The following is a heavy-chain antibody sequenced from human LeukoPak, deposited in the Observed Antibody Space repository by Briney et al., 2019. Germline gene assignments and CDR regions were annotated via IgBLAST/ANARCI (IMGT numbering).Heavy chain of an antibody. CDR2: ISGSGGST. D-gene: IGHD5-24*01. Sequence: GGSLRLSCTASGFTFSGAWMTWVRQAPGKGLEWVSAISGSGGSTYYADSVKGRFTISRDNSKNTLYLQMNSLRAEDTAVYYCAKDLLVEFGMATTLDYWGQGTLVTVSS. CDR3: AKDLLVEFGMATTLDY. J-gene: IGHJ4*02. V-gene: IGHV3-23*01. CDR1: GFTFSGAW.